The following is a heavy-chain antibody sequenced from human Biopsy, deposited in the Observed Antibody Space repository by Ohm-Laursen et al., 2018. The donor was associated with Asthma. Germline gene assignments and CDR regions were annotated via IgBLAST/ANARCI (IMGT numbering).Heavy chain of an antibody. D-gene: IGHD1-26*01. Sequence: SLRLSCTAAGFRFPIYGMHWVRQAPGKGLDWVAVISFDGTNRNYTDSVKGRFTISRDNSRNTLHLEMNSLRAEDTAVYFCAKEVFPGWELRRGPDSWGQGTLVTVSS. CDR3: AKEVFPGWELRRGPDS. V-gene: IGHV3-30*18. J-gene: IGHJ4*02. CDR2: ISFDGTNR. CDR1: GFRFPIYG.